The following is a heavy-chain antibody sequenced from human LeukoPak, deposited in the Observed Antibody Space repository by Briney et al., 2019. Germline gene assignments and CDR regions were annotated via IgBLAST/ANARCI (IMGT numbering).Heavy chain of an antibody. CDR1: GFTFSSYA. CDR3: AREIVEEWLFTGTYFDY. V-gene: IGHV3-30-3*01. D-gene: IGHD3-3*01. Sequence: PGGSLRLSCAASGFTFSSYAMHWVRQAPGKGLEWVAVISYDGSNKYYADSVKGRFTISRDNSKNTLYLQMNSLRAEDTAVYYCAREIVEEWLFTGTYFDYWGQGTLVTVSS. J-gene: IGHJ4*02. CDR2: ISYDGSNK.